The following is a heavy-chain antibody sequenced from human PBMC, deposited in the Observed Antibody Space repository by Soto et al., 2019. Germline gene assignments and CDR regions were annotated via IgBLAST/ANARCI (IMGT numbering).Heavy chain of an antibody. CDR3: ARGHYDFWSGYQNWLAP. CDR2: IYYSGST. V-gene: IGHV4-59*01. CDR1: GGSISSYY. J-gene: IGHJ5*02. D-gene: IGHD3-3*01. Sequence: SETLSLTCTVSGGSISSYYWSWIRQPPGKGLEWIGYIYYSGSTNYNPSHKSRVNISEDTSKNQFSLKLSSVTAADTVVFYWARGHYDFWSGYQNWLAPWGQGTLVTVSS.